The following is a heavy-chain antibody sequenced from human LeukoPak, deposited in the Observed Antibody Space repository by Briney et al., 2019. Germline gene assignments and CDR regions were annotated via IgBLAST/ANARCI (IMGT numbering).Heavy chain of an antibody. D-gene: IGHD4-17*01. CDR1: GGSISSGSYY. CDR2: IYTSGST. Sequence: PSQTLSLTCTVSGGSISSGSYYWSWIRQPAGKGLEWIGRIYTSGSTNYNPSLKSRVTISGDTSKNQFSLNLSSVTAADTAVYYCARGGGMTTTDCWGQGTLVTVSS. V-gene: IGHV4-61*02. CDR3: ARGGGMTTTDC. J-gene: IGHJ4*02.